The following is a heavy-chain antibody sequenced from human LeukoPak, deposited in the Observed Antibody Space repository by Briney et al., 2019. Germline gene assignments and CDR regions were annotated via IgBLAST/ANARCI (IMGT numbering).Heavy chain of an antibody. V-gene: IGHV3-66*01. Sequence: PGGSLRPSCAASGFTVSSNYMSWVRQAPGKGLEWVSVIYSGGSTYYADSVKGRFTISRDNAKNSLYLQMNSLTVEDTAVYYCARSLYLDRPMGLWGQGTLVTVSS. CDR3: ARSLYLDRPMGL. J-gene: IGHJ4*02. CDR2: IYSGGST. CDR1: GFTVSSNY. D-gene: IGHD1-20*01.